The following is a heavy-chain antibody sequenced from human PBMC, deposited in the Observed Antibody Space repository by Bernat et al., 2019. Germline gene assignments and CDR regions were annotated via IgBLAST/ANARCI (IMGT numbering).Heavy chain of an antibody. Sequence: EVQLVESGGGLVKPGGSLRLSCAASGFTFSSYSMNWVRQAPGKGLEWVSSISSSSSYIYYAASVKGRFTISRDNAKNSLYLQMNSLRAEDTAVYYCAGQGYCSGGSCYGPDYWGQGTLVTVSS. CDR2: ISSSSSYI. J-gene: IGHJ4*02. CDR3: AGQGYCSGGSCYGPDY. V-gene: IGHV3-21*01. D-gene: IGHD2-15*01. CDR1: GFTFSSYS.